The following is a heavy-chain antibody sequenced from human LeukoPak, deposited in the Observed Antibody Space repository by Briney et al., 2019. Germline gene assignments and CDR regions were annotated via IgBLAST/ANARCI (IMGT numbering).Heavy chain of an antibody. J-gene: IGHJ6*03. D-gene: IGHD3-10*01. CDR3: AREVFMVQGTYYYMDV. V-gene: IGHV4-59*01. Sequence: SETLSLTCTVSGGSISSYYWSWIRQPPGKGLEWIGYIYYSGSTNYNPSLKSRVTISVDTSKNQFSLKLSSVTAADTAVYYCAREVFMVQGTYYYMDVWGKGTTVTISS. CDR2: IYYSGST. CDR1: GGSISSYY.